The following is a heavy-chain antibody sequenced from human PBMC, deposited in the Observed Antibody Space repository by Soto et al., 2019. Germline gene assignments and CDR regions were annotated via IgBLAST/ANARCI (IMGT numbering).Heavy chain of an antibody. Sequence: QVQLVQSGAEVKKPESSVKVSCKAPGGTFSTYAISWVRQAPGQGLEWMGGIIPMFGTANYAQRFQDRVTITADESTNTVYMELSSLRSEDTAVYYCARDKDSSGWYNWFDPWGQGTLVTVSS. V-gene: IGHV1-69*12. CDR2: IIPMFGTA. CDR1: GGTFSTYA. CDR3: ARDKDSSGWYNWFDP. D-gene: IGHD6-19*01. J-gene: IGHJ5*02.